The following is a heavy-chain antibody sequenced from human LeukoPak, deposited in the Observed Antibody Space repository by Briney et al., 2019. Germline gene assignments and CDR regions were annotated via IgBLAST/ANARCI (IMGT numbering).Heavy chain of an antibody. CDR3: AKGGVDH. J-gene: IGHJ4*02. D-gene: IGHD4-17*01. V-gene: IGHV3-23*01. Sequence: GGSLRLSCAASGFTFSSYEMSWIRQAPGKGLEWVSAIGRSGDSTYYADSVKGRFTISRDNSRNTLSLQMNNLRAEDTAIYYCAKGGVDHWGQGTLVTVSS. CDR1: GFTFSSYE. CDR2: IGRSGDST.